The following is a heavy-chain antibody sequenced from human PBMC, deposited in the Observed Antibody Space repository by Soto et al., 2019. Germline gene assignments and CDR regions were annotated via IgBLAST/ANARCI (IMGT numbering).Heavy chain of an antibody. CDR3: SRSLDS. CDR2: INQDGSEK. J-gene: IGHJ4*02. CDR1: GFTFSTYW. Sequence: GGSLRLSCATSGFTFSTYWMDWVRQTPGKGLEWVANINQDGSEKNYVDSVKGRFTIYRDNAKNSLYLQMSSLTAEDSALYYCSRSLDSWGQGTLVTVSS. V-gene: IGHV3-7*01.